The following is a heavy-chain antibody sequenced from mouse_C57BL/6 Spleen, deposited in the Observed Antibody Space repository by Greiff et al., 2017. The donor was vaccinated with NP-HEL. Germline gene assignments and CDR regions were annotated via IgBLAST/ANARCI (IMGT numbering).Heavy chain of an antibody. V-gene: IGHV1-64*01. Sequence: QVQLQQSGAELVKPGASVKLSCKASGYTFTSYWMHWVKQRPGQGLEWIGMIHPNSGSTNYNEKFTSKATLTVDKSSSTAYMQLSSLTSEDSAVYYCARGGAGTPGCACWGQRTLVTVSA. CDR2: IHPNSGST. J-gene: IGHJ3*01. CDR3: ARGGAGTPGCAC. D-gene: IGHD4-1*01. CDR1: GYTFTSYW.